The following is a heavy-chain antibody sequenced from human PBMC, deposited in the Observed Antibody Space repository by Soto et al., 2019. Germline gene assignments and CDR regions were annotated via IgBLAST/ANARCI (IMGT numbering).Heavy chain of an antibody. J-gene: IGHJ4*02. Sequence: GASVKVSCKASGYTFTGYYMHWVRQAPGQGLEWMGWINPNSGGANYAQKFQGWVTMTRDTSISTAYMELSRLRSDDTAVYYCARVRGYCSGGSCHFDYWGQGTLVTVSS. D-gene: IGHD2-15*01. CDR3: ARVRGYCSGGSCHFDY. CDR2: INPNSGGA. V-gene: IGHV1-2*04. CDR1: GYTFTGYY.